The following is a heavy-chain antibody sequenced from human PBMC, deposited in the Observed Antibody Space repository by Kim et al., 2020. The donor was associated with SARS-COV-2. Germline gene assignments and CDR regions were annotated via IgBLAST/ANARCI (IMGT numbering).Heavy chain of an antibody. V-gene: IGHV3-74*01. J-gene: IGHJ4*02. CDR2: INSDGTTT. CDR1: GFTFSSHW. CDR3: ARRQFTSGWYYFDY. Sequence: GGSLRLSCAASGFTFSSHWMHWVRQAPGKGLVWVSRINSDGTTTSYGDSVKGRFTISRDNAKNTLYLQMNSLTAEDTAVYYCARRQFTSGWYYFDYWGQ. D-gene: IGHD6-19*01.